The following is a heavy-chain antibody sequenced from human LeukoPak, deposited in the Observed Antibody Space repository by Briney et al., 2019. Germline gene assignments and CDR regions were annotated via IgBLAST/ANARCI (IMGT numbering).Heavy chain of an antibody. J-gene: IGHJ4*02. CDR1: GFTFSSYS. V-gene: IGHV3-21*01. Sequence: GGSLRLSCAASGFTFSSYSMNWVRQAPGKGLEWVSSISSSSDYTHYADSVKGRFSISRDKAKDSLYLQMNSLRAEDTAVYYCARDVSAGAAITLFDYWGQGILVSVSS. CDR2: ISSSSDYT. D-gene: IGHD2-2*01. CDR3: ARDVSAGAAITLFDY.